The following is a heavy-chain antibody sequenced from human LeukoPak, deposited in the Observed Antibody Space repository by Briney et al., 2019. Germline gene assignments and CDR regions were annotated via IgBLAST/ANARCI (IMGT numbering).Heavy chain of an antibody. CDR3: ARPGYYYDSSGYYYRDF. D-gene: IGHD3-22*01. CDR1: GGSTSSSRYS. V-gene: IGHV4-39*01. Sequence: PSETLSLTCTVSGGSTSSSRYSWGWIRQPPGKGLEWIGSIHYSGSTYYNPSPKSRVTISVDTSKTQFSLKLSSVTAADTAVYYCARPGYYYDSSGYYYRDFWGQGTLVTVSS. J-gene: IGHJ4*02. CDR2: IHYSGST.